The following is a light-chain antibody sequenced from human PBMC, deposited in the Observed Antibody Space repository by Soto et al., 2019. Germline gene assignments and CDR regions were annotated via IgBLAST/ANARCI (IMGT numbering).Light chain of an antibody. Sequence: DIKTTQVPSTISASVGDIVNVTGRASQGISRYLNWYQQKPGKAPKLLIYVVSSLQSGVPSRFSGSGSGTDFTLTISSLQPEDFATYFCQQSYSTPWTCGQGTMGDIK. CDR1: QGISRY. J-gene: IGKJ1*01. V-gene: IGKV1-39*01. CDR2: VVS. CDR3: QQSYSTPWT.